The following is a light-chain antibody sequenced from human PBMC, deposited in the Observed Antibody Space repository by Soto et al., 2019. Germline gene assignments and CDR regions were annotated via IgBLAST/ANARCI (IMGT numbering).Light chain of an antibody. Sequence: EIVMTQSPDTLSVSPGERATLSCRASQSISSNLAWYLQKVGQAPRLLIYGASTRAPGISARFSGSGSGTEFTLTISSLEPEDFAVYYGQQRSNWVLTFGGGTKVDIK. CDR2: GAS. V-gene: IGKV3-15*01. CDR1: QSISSN. J-gene: IGKJ4*01. CDR3: QQRSNWVLT.